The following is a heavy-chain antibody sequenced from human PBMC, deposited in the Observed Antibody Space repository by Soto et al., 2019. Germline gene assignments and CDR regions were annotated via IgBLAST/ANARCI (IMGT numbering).Heavy chain of an antibody. CDR2: IAHDGSEK. V-gene: IGHV3-7*01. J-gene: IGHJ4*02. Sequence: PGGSLRLSCAVSGFTFSSYWMSWVRQAPGRGLEWVATIAHDGSEKFYVDSVKGRFTISRDNTKNSLYLQMNSLRAEDTAVYYCARESTAPFDYRGQGTVVTVSS. CDR1: GFTFSSYW. CDR3: ARESTAPFDY.